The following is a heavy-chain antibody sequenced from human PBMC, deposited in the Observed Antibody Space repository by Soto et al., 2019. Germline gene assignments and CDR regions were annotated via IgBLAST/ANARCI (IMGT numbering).Heavy chain of an antibody. J-gene: IGHJ4*02. Sequence: SETLSLTCTVSGGSVSSGRYYWSWIRQPPGKGLEWIGYIYYSGSTKYNPSLKSRVTISRDNAKNSLYLQMNSLRAEDTAVYYCARRLQWQLRPLDSWGRGTLVTVSS. V-gene: IGHV4-61*01. CDR3: ARRLQWQLRPLDS. CDR1: GGSVSSGRYY. D-gene: IGHD6-19*01. CDR2: IYYSGST.